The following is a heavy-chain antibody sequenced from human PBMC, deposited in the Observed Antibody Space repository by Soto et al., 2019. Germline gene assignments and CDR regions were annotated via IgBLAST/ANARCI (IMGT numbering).Heavy chain of an antibody. J-gene: IGHJ5*02. V-gene: IGHV4-34*01. CDR2: INHSGST. Sequence: SETLSLTCAVYGGSFSGYYWSWIRQPPGKGLEWIGEINHSGSTNYNPSLKSRVTISVDTSKNQFSLKLSSVTAADTAVYYCARGGRFLEWLLRPYWFDPWGQGTLVTVSS. CDR1: GGSFSGYY. CDR3: ARGGRFLEWLLRPYWFDP. D-gene: IGHD3-3*01.